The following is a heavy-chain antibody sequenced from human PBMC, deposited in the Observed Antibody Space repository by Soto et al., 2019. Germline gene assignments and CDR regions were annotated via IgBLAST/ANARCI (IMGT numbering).Heavy chain of an antibody. CDR3: ARVGTLTVPV. V-gene: IGHV3-21*01. D-gene: IGHD3-9*01. Sequence: EVQLVESGGGLVKPGGSLRLSCAASGFTFSSYSMNWVRQAPGKGLEWVASISSSSSYIYYADSVKGRFTISRDNAKNALYLQMTSLRAEDTVVYYCARVGTLTVPVWGQGTTVTVS. J-gene: IGHJ6*02. CDR2: ISSSSSYI. CDR1: GFTFSSYS.